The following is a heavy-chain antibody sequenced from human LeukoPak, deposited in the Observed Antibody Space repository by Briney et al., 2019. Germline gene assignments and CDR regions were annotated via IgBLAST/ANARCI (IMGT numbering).Heavy chain of an antibody. Sequence: ASVKVSCQASGYTFTSYYMHWVRQAPGQGLEWMGIINPSGGSTSYAQKFQGRVTMTRDMSTSTVYMELSSLRSEDTAVYYCASGYSSSWYWFDPWGQGTLVTVSS. D-gene: IGHD6-13*01. CDR3: ASGYSSSWYWFDP. J-gene: IGHJ5*02. CDR2: INPSGGST. V-gene: IGHV1-46*01. CDR1: GYTFTSYY.